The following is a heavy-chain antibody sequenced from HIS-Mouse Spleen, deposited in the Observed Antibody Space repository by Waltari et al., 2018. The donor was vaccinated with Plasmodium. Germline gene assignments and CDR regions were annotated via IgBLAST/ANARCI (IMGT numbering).Heavy chain of an antibody. D-gene: IGHD6-13*01. J-gene: IGHJ2*01. CDR3: ASSWYWYFDL. CDR2: IKQDGSEK. Sequence: VQLVDSGGGLVQPGASLRLSCSPSGFPFRSYWMSWVRQAAGKGLEWVANIKQDGSEKYYVDSVKGRFTISRDNAKNSLYLQMNSLRAEDTAVYYCASSWYWYFDLWGRGTLVTVSS. V-gene: IGHV3-7*01. CDR1: GFPFRSYW.